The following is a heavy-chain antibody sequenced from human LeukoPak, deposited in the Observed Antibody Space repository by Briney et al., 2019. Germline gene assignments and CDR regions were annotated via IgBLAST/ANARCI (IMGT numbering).Heavy chain of an antibody. CDR2: TYYRSKWNN. D-gene: IGHD1-26*01. CDR3: SRLVGASWFDP. CDR1: GDSVSTNSAT. V-gene: IGHV6-1*01. Sequence: SQTLSLTCAISGDSVSTNSATWTWLRQSPSRGLEWLGRTYYRSKWNNDYAVSMKSRITINPDTSKNQFSLQLNSVTPEDTAVYYCSRLVGASWFDPWGQGTLVTVSS. J-gene: IGHJ5*02.